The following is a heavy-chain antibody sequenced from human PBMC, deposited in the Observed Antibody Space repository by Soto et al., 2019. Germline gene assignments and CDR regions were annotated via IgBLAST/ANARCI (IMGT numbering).Heavy chain of an antibody. CDR2: VKRKSVGETI. CDR3: TADLVGLSRIIDY. J-gene: IGHJ4*02. D-gene: IGHD2-2*01. CDR1: GIIFSDAW. Sequence: EVQLLESGGGLVEPGGSLRVSCAVSGIIFSDAWLNWVRQAPEEGLEWVGRVKRKSVGETIDYAAPVKSRFTISRDDSENTLYLEMNSMKIEDTAVYYCTADLVGLSRIIDYWGQGTLVTVSS. V-gene: IGHV3-15*07.